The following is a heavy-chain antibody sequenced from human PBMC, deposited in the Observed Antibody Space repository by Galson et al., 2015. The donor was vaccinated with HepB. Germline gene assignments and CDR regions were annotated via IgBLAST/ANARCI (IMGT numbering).Heavy chain of an antibody. CDR2: ISGSGGST. D-gene: IGHD3-10*01. CDR3: ARVGGLWFGESPDY. CDR1: GFTFSSYA. Sequence: SLRLSCAASGFTFSSYAMSWVRQAPGKGLEWVSAISGSGGSTYYADSVKGRFTISRDNSKNTLYLQMNSLRAEDTAVYYCARVGGLWFGESPDYWGQGTLVTVSS. J-gene: IGHJ4*02. V-gene: IGHV3-23*01.